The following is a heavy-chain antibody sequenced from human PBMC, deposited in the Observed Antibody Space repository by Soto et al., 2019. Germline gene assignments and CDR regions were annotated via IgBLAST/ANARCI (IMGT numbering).Heavy chain of an antibody. D-gene: IGHD7-27*01. CDR3: VKGRNWASGSDY. CDR2: ISFDGTDK. CDR1: RLNFISYT. V-gene: IGHV3-30-3*02. Sequence: PWGSLRISSSTSRLNFISYTLHWVRPAPGKGLEWVAVISFDGTDKFYANSVKVRFTVSRDNAMKTSWLQLNSLRAEDTAVYDCVKGRNWASGSDYRGQGTLVTVSS. J-gene: IGHJ4*02.